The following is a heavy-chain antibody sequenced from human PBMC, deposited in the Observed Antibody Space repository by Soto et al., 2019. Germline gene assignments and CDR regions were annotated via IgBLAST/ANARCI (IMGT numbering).Heavy chain of an antibody. Sequence: QVHLQQWGAGLFKPSETLSLTCALYGGSFDGYYWSWIRQSPGKGLEWIGEIHHSGSTKYNPSLKSRGSLSVYTSTNQFYLKMTCMTAADWGVYYCASGIDSWSGYLICGQGPQDTVSS. V-gene: IGHV4-34*01. J-gene: IGHJ4*02. CDR3: ASGIDSWSGYLI. CDR2: IHHSGST. D-gene: IGHD3-3*01. CDR1: GGSFDGYY.